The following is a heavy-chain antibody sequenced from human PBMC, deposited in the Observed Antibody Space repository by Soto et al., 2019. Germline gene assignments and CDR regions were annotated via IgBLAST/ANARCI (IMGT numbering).Heavy chain of an antibody. CDR1: GGAFSSYP. CDR2: IRPVFGTA. J-gene: IGHJ6*02. CDR3: ARDERGDSHGNYYGMDV. V-gene: IGHV1-69*13. D-gene: IGHD4-17*01. Sequence: GASVHVSFKASGGAFSSYPINRVRQAPGQGLEWMGGIRPVFGTARYAQRFQCRVTITADESTRTAYMELSRLRSEDTAGYYCARDERGDSHGNYYGMDVWGQGTTVTVSS.